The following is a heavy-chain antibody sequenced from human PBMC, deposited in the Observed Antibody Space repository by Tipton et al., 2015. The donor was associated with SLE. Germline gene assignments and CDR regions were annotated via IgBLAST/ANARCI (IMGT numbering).Heavy chain of an antibody. D-gene: IGHD1-1*01. V-gene: IGHV4-39*01. CDR3: ARVAPTEVFDY. CDR2: MFNGGNT. J-gene: IGHJ4*02. CDR1: GGSISSSSHH. Sequence: TLSLTCTVSGGSISSSSHHWGWIRQSPGKGLEWIGNMFNGGNTYYNPSLKSRVTISVDTSENQFSLKLTSVTATDTAMYYCARVAPTEVFDYWGQGTLVTVSS.